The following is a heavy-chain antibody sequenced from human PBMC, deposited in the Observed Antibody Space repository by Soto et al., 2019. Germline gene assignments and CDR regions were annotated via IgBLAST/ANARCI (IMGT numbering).Heavy chain of an antibody. Sequence: QVQLQESGPGLMNPSGTLSLTCAVSGGSISSTNWWSWVRQPPGKGLEWLGEIFQSGSTNYNPSLKRRVTISVDKSKNQFSLKLNSVTAADTAVYYCARVSSGYHPWGQGTLVTVSS. CDR1: GGSISSTNW. J-gene: IGHJ5*02. D-gene: IGHD3-22*01. CDR3: ARVSSGYHP. CDR2: IFQSGST. V-gene: IGHV4-4*02.